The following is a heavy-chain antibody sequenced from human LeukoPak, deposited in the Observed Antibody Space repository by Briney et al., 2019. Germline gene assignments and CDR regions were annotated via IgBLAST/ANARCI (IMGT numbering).Heavy chain of an antibody. CDR3: ARGGPYDFWSGFNY. CDR2: KWYEGSNK. CDR1: GFTVTSYG. D-gene: IGHD3-3*01. V-gene: IGHV3-33*01. Sequence: GGSRRLSYAASGFTVTSYGMDSGRHPPVNGLEWVADKWYEGSNKYYANSVKGRFTISRDNSKNTLYLQMNSLRAEDTAVYYCARGGPYDFWSGFNYWGQGTLVTVSS. J-gene: IGHJ4*02.